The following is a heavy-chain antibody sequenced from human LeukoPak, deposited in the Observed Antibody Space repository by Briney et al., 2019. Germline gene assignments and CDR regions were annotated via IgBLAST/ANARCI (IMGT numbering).Heavy chain of an antibody. D-gene: IGHD1-26*01. V-gene: IGHV3-11*06. CDR1: GFTLSDYY. CDR2: ISGSNSYT. CDR3: ARYSGSPGVFDY. Sequence: GGSLRLSCAASGFTLSDYYMNWIRQAPGKGLEWVSYISGSNSYTNYADSVKGRFTSSRDNAKNSLYLQMTSLRAEDTAVYYCARYSGSPGVFDYRGQGTLVTVSS. J-gene: IGHJ4*02.